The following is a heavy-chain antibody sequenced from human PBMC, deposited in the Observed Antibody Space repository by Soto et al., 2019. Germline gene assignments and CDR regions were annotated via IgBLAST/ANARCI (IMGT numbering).Heavy chain of an antibody. CDR1: GFSFSSYG. CDR2: ISSSSTTV. V-gene: IGHV3-48*02. CDR3: ARYCSGGSCYSGYHYAMDV. J-gene: IGHJ6*02. D-gene: IGHD2-15*01. Sequence: GGSLRLSCAASGFSFSSYGMNWVRQAPGKGLEWISYISSSSTTVYYADSVKGRFTISRDNGKNSLYLQMNSPRDEDTAVYYCARYCSGGSCYSGYHYAMDVWGQGTTVTVSS.